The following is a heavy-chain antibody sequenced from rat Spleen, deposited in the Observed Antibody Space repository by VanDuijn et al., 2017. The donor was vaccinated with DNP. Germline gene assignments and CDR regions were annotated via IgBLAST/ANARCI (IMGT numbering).Heavy chain of an antibody. V-gene: IGHV3-3*01. Sequence: EVQLQESGPGLVKPSQSLSLTCSVTGYSITSSYRWNWIRKFPGNKLEWMGYINSAGSTNYNPSLKSRISITRDTSKNQFFLQVNSVTTEDTATYYCARSPITISYAMDAWGQGTSVTVSS. CDR2: INSAGST. D-gene: IGHD1-10*01. J-gene: IGHJ4*01. CDR3: ARSPITISYAMDA. CDR1: GYSITSSYR.